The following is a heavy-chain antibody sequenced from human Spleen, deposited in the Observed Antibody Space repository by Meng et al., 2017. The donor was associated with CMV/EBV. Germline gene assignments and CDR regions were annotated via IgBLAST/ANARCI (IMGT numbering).Heavy chain of an antibody. Sequence: GGSLRLSCAASGLTFSSYGMHWVRQAPGKGLEYVSAISSNGGSTYYADSVKGRFTISRDNSKNTLYLQMGSLRAEDMAVYYCARAAYYDSSYFDYWGQGTLVTVSS. CDR2: ISSNGGST. D-gene: IGHD3-22*01. J-gene: IGHJ4*02. CDR1: GLTFSSYG. V-gene: IGHV3-64*02. CDR3: ARAAYYDSSYFDY.